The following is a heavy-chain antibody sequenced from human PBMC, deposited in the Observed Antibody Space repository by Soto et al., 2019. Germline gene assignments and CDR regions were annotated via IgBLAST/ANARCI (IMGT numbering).Heavy chain of an antibody. Sequence: PXGSLSLSCAACGCTFSNAWMSWVRQAPGEGLEWVGRIKSKTDGGTTDYAAPVKGRFTISRDDSRNTLYLQMNSLKTEDTAVYYCTTEYDSSGYYYNKFDYWGQGTLVTVSS. D-gene: IGHD3-22*01. J-gene: IGHJ4*02. CDR1: GCTFSNAW. V-gene: IGHV3-15*01. CDR3: TTEYDSSGYYYNKFDY. CDR2: IKSKTDGGTT.